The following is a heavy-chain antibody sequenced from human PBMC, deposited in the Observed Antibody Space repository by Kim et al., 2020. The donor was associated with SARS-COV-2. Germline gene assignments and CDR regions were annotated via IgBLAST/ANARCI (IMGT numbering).Heavy chain of an antibody. Sequence: LQGRVTMTTDTSTSTAYMELRSLRSDDTAVYYCARDHARTMVRGAPFDYWGQGTLVTVSS. CDR3: ARDHARTMVRGAPFDY. V-gene: IGHV1-18*01. D-gene: IGHD3-10*01. J-gene: IGHJ4*02.